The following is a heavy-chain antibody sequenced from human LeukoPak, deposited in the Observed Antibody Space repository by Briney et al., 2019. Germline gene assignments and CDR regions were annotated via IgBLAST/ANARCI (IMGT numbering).Heavy chain of an antibody. V-gene: IGHV4-61*01. CDR2: ISYSVHS. CDR3: ARGYSSSWNYFDY. D-gene: IGHD6-13*01. J-gene: IGHJ4*02. CDR1: GGSVSSSSSY. Sequence: PSETLSLTCTVSGGSVSSSSSYWSWIRQPPGQGLEWVGYISYSVHSDYNPSLKSRVTISVDTSKKQFSLKLSSVTAADTAVYYCARGYSSSWNYFDYWGQGTLVTVSS.